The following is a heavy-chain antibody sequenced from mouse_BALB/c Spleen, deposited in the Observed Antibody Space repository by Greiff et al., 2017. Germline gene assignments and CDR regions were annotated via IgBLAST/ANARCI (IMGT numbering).Heavy chain of an antibody. CDR3: ARQGYDYDGAY. V-gene: IGHV5-6*01. CDR1: GFTFSSYG. Sequence: VQLQQSGGDLVKPGGSLKLSCAASGFTFSSYGMSWVRQTPDKRLEWVATISSGGSYTYYPDSVKGRFTISRDNAKNTLYLQMSSLKSEDTAMYYCARQGYDYDGAYWGQGTLVTVSA. J-gene: IGHJ3*01. CDR2: ISSGGSYT. D-gene: IGHD2-4*01.